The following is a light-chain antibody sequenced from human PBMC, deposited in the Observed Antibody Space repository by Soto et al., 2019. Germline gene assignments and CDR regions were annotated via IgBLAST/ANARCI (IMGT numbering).Light chain of an antibody. J-gene: IGLJ1*01. Sequence: QSVLTQPPSAAASLGASVTLTCTLSSAYSNYAVDWYQQRPGKGPRFVMRVGSGGIVGSKGEGIPDRFSVSGSGLNRYLTIKNVQEEDEGDYHCGADHGSGSDFVYVFGTGTKVPS. CDR2: VGSGGIVG. V-gene: IGLV9-49*01. CDR3: GADHGSGSDFVYV. CDR1: SAYSNYA.